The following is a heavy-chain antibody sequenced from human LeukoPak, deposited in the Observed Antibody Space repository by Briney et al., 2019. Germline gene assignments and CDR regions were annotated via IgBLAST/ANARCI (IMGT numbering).Heavy chain of an antibody. CDR3: ATDRGVYSYGQEVF. CDR2: IHNGGST. J-gene: IGHJ4*02. D-gene: IGHD5-18*01. Sequence: ASETLSLTCTVSGGSITNNNYYWGWIRQSPGKGLEWIVSIHNGGSTYYNPSLKSRVTISIDTSKNQFSLKLSSVTAADTAVYYCATDRGVYSYGQEVFWGQGTLVTVSS. V-gene: IGHV4-39*07. CDR1: GGSITNNNYY.